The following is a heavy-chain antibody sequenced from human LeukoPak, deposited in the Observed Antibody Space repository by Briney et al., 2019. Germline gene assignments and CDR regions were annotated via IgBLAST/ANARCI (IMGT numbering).Heavy chain of an antibody. CDR2: FIPGNGNT. D-gene: IGHD5-24*01. V-gene: IGHV1-3*01. J-gene: IGHJ4*02. Sequence: ASVKVSCKASGYTFSTYAMHWVRQAPGQSLEWMGWFIPGNGNTKYSQNFQGRVTITTDTSASTAYMELSSLRSEDTAMYYCARDDGNTWLLDSWGQGTLVTVSS. CDR1: GYTFSTYA. CDR3: ARDDGNTWLLDS.